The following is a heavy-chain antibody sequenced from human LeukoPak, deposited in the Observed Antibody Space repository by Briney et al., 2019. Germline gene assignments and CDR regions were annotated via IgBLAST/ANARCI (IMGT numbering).Heavy chain of an antibody. D-gene: IGHD6-13*01. CDR2: IYYSGST. Sequence: KPSETLSLTCTVSGGSISSYYWSWIRQPPGKGLEWIGYIYYSGSTNYNPSLKSRVTISVDTSKNQFSLKLSSVTAADTAVYYCARDKWRYYSSSGFDYWGQGTLVTVS. CDR1: GGSISSYY. V-gene: IGHV4-59*01. CDR3: ARDKWRYYSSSGFDY. J-gene: IGHJ4*02.